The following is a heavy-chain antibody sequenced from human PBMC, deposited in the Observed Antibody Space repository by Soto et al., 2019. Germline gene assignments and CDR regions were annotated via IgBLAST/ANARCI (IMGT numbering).Heavy chain of an antibody. Sequence: SETLSLTCTVSGGSINNFSWSWLRQPAGKGLEWIGRIFANGGTNYSPSFKSRVTMSMDTSTHQFSLRLMSVTATDTAVYFCARDQGVVITADSWFDPWGQGTLVTVSS. CDR1: GGSINNFS. CDR3: ARDQGVVITADSWFDP. J-gene: IGHJ5*02. V-gene: IGHV4-4*07. CDR2: IFANGGT. D-gene: IGHD3-16*01.